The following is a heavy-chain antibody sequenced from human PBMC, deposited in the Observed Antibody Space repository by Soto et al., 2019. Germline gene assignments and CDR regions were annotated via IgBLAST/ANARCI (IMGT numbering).Heavy chain of an antibody. CDR1: GGSFSGYY. CDR2: INHSGST. V-gene: IGHV4-34*01. Sequence: SETLSLTCAVYGGSFSGYYWSWIRQPPGKGLEWIGEINHSGSTNYNPSLKSRVTISVDTSKNQFSLKLSSVTAADTGVYYCAKGGRFPEARYYFLDVWGNGTTVTVSS. D-gene: IGHD3-3*01. CDR3: AKGGRFPEARYYFLDV. J-gene: IGHJ6*03.